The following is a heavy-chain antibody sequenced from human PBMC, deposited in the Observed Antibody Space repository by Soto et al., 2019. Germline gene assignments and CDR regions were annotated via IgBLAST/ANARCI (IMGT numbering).Heavy chain of an antibody. CDR3: AVQNSSSWAEYYYYGMDV. D-gene: IGHD6-13*01. J-gene: IGHJ6*02. V-gene: IGHV1-69*02. Sequence: QVQLVQSGAEVKKPGSSVKVSCKASGGTFSSYTISWVRQAPGQGLEWMRRIIPILGIANYAQKFLGRVTITADKSTSTAYMELSSLRSEDTAVYYCAVQNSSSWAEYYYYGMDVWGQGTTVTVSS. CDR1: GGTFSSYT. CDR2: IIPILGIA.